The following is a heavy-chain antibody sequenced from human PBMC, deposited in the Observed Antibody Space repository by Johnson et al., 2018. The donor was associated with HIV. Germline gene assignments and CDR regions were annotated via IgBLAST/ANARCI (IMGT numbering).Heavy chain of an antibody. CDR1: GFTVSSNY. Sequence: EKLVESGGDLVQPGGSLRLSCAASGFTVSSNYMNWVRQAPGKGLEWVSVIYSGGSTYYADSVKGRCTISRDNSKNTLYLHLNSLRAEDTAVYYCARDHSRDEAFDIWGQGTMVTVSS. CDR2: IYSGGST. D-gene: IGHD5-24*01. CDR3: ARDHSRDEAFDI. V-gene: IGHV3-66*01. J-gene: IGHJ3*02.